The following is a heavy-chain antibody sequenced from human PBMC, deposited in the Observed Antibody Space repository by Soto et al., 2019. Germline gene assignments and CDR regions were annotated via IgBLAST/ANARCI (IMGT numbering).Heavy chain of an antibody. CDR2: INAGNGNT. Sequence: GASVKVSCKASGYTFTSYAMHWVRQAPGQRLEWMGWINAGNGNTKYSQKFQGRVTITRDTSASTAYMELSSLRSEDTAVYYCARPLAYSGYDVWFDPWGQGTLVTVSS. CDR1: GYTFTSYA. V-gene: IGHV1-3*01. CDR3: ARPLAYSGYDVWFDP. J-gene: IGHJ5*02. D-gene: IGHD5-12*01.